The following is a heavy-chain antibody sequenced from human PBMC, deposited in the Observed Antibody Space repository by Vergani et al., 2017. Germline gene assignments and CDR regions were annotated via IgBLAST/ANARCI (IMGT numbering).Heavy chain of an antibody. J-gene: IGHJ6*03. CDR3: VRARVCGGGRCTPNMDV. V-gene: IGHV3-23*01. CDR2: LTGGGGST. Sequence: EVQLLESGGSLKQPGGSVRLSCAASGFTFSTYAMHWVRQAPGKGLEWVSALTGGGGSTYYADSFKGRFIISRDNSRDTLYLQMNSLRPEDTAVYYCVRARVCGGGRCTPNMDVWGKGTTVTVSS. CDR1: GFTFSTYA. D-gene: IGHD2-15*01.